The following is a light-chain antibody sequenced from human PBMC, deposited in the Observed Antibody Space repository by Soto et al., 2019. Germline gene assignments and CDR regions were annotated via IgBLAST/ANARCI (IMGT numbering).Light chain of an antibody. J-gene: IGKJ3*01. CDR3: QQSYSTPRLA. CDR2: AAS. V-gene: IGKV1-39*01. CDR1: QSISSY. Sequence: DIQMTQSPSSLSASVGDRVTITCRASQSISSYLNWYQQKLGKAPKLLIYAASSLQSGVPSRFSGSGSGTDFTLTISSLQPEDFATYYCQQSYSTPRLAFGPGTKVDIK.